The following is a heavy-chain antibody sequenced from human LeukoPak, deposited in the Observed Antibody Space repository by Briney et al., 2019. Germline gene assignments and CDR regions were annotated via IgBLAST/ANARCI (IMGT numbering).Heavy chain of an antibody. D-gene: IGHD2-2*01. Sequence: SETLSLTCTVSGGSISSYYWSWIRQPAGKGLEWIGRIYTSGSTNYNPSLKSRVTISVDTSKNQFSLKLSSVTAADTAVYYCARIGRVLGYCSSTSCYGPDYWGQGTLVTVSS. CDR3: ARIGRVLGYCSSTSCYGPDY. J-gene: IGHJ4*02. CDR2: IYTSGST. V-gene: IGHV4-4*07. CDR1: GGSISSYY.